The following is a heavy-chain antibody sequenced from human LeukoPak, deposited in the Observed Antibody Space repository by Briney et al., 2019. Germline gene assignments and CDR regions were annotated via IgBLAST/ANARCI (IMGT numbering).Heavy chain of an antibody. Sequence: SVKVSCTASGGTFSSYAISWVRQAPGQGLEWMGRIIPILGIANYAQKFQGRVTITADNSTSTAYMELSSLRSEDTAVYYCARDGYDDAFDIWGQGTMVTVSS. CDR1: GGTFSSYA. CDR2: IIPILGIA. J-gene: IGHJ3*02. CDR3: ARDGYDDAFDI. D-gene: IGHD6-13*01. V-gene: IGHV1-69*04.